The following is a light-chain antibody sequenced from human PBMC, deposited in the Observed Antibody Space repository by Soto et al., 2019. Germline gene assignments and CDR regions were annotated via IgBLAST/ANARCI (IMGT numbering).Light chain of an antibody. V-gene: IGLV2-23*01. CDR3: CSYAGSRTIVV. J-gene: IGLJ2*01. CDR2: EGS. Sequence: QSALTQPASVSGSPGQSITISCTGTSSDVGSYNLVSWYQQHPGKAPKLMIYEGSKRPSGVSNRFFGSKSGNTASLTISGLQVEDEADYYCCSYAGSRTIVVFGGGIKVTVL. CDR1: SSDVGSYNL.